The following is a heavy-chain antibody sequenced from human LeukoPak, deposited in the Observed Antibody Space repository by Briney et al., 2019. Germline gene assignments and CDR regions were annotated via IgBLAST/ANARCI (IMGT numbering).Heavy chain of an antibody. CDR3: VRKPRNSPLDY. D-gene: IGHD5-18*01. Sequence: GGSLRLSCAASGFTFTNYWMHWVRQVPGKGPVWIARVDIEGSGTVYADSVKGRFTISRDNAKNTVYLQMNSLRAEDTAVYYCVRKPRNSPLDYWGQGTLVTVSS. CDR1: GFTFTNYW. CDR2: VDIEGSGT. V-gene: IGHV3-74*01. J-gene: IGHJ4*02.